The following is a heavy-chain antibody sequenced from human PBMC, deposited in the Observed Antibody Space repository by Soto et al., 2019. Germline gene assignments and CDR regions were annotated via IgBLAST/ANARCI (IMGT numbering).Heavy chain of an antibody. CDR1: IPKFAAYA. CDR2: LVGSGDDI. V-gene: IGHV3-23*01. D-gene: IGHD1-26*01. J-gene: IGHJ6*02. CDR3: AKDLIANNATYNDIDI. Sequence: QPGGPHRLSGAAAIPKFAAYAMNWVRQATRKGLQWVAGLVGSGDDINYADSVRGRFTVSRDNSMNTRFLQMTSLGDDYSAVYYCAKDLIANNATYNDIDIWGLRTAVTVSS.